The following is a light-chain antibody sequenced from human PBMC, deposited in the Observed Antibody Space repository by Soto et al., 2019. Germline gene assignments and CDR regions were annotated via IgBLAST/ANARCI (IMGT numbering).Light chain of an antibody. CDR2: AAS. V-gene: IGKV1-8*01. CDR1: QGISSY. Sequence: AIRMTQSPSAFSASTGDRVTITCRASQGISSYLAWYQQKPGKAPKLLIYAASILQSGVPSRFSGSGSGTDFTLNISCLKSEDFATYYCQQYYSYPFGGGTKVEIK. J-gene: IGKJ4*01. CDR3: QQYYSYP.